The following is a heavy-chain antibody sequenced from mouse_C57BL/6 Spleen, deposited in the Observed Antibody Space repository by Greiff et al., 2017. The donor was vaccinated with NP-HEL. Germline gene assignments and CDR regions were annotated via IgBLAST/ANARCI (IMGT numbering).Heavy chain of an antibody. CDR2: IHPNSGST. V-gene: IGHV1-64*01. D-gene: IGHD2-5*01. CDR1: GYTFTSYW. Sequence: QVQLKQPGAELVKPGASVKLSCKASGYTFTSYWMHWVKQRPGQGLEWIGMIHPNSGSTNYNEKFKSKATLTVDKSSSTAYMQLSSLTSEDSAVYYCARRTYYSNYDDAMDYWGQGTSVTVSS. CDR3: ARRTYYSNYDDAMDY. J-gene: IGHJ4*01.